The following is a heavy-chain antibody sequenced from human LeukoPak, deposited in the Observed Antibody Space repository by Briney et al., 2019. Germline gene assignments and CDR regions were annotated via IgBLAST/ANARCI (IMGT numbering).Heavy chain of an antibody. CDR2: INPNSGGT. CDR1: GYTFTGYY. D-gene: IGHD2-21*02. V-gene: IGHV1-2*02. CDR3: ARAGDIVVVTAELDY. J-gene: IGHJ4*02. Sequence: ASVKVSCKASGYTFTGYYMHWVRQAPGQGLEWMGWINPNSGGTNYAQKFQGRVTMTRDTSISTAYMELSRLRSDDTAVYYGARAGDIVVVTAELDYWGQGTLVTVSS.